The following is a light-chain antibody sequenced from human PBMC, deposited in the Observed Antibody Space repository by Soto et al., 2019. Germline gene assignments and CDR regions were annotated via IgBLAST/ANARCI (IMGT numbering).Light chain of an antibody. CDR2: TAS. Sequence: DIQRTQSPSSLSASVGDRVTITCRASQSITNYLNWYQQKPGEVPKLLIYTASSLQSGVPSSFSGSGSGTDFTLTISSLQREDFANYYCQQSYSIPLTFGQETTLDIK. J-gene: IGKJ2*01. CDR1: QSITNY. V-gene: IGKV1-39*01. CDR3: QQSYSIPLT.